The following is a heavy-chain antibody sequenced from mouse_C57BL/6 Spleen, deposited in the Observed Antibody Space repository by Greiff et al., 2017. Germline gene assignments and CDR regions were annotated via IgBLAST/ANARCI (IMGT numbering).Heavy chain of an antibody. J-gene: IGHJ2*01. CDR1: GFTFSNYW. Sequence: EVQLQESGGGLVQPGGSMKLSCVASGFTFSNYWMNWVRQSPEKGLEWVAQIRLKSDNYATHYAESVKGRFTISRDDSKSSVYLQMNNLRAEDTGIYYCTRDSYYYGSKDYWGQGTTLTVSS. D-gene: IGHD1-1*01. V-gene: IGHV6-3*01. CDR3: TRDSYYYGSKDY. CDR2: IRLKSDNYAT.